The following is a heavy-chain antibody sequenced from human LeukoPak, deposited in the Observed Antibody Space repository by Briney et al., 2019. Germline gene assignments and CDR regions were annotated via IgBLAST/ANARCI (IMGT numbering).Heavy chain of an antibody. CDR1: GGSISNHY. V-gene: IGHV4-59*11. CDR3: ARVDDSSGYYYDY. CDR2: IYYSGST. D-gene: IGHD3-22*01. J-gene: IGHJ4*02. Sequence: SETLSLTCTVSGGSISNHYWSWIRQPPGKGLEWIGYIYYSGSTNYNPSPKSRVTISVDTSKNQFSLKLSSVTAADTAVYYCARVDDSSGYYYDYWGQGTLVTVSS.